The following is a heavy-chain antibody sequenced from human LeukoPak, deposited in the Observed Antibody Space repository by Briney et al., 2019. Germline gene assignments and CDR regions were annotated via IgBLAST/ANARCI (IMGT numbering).Heavy chain of an antibody. V-gene: IGHV1-69*05. CDR3: AAVPSSTSAFDY. J-gene: IGHJ4*02. D-gene: IGHD2-2*01. CDR1: GGTFSSYA. CDR2: IIPIFGTA. Sequence: SVKVSCKASGGTFSSYAISWVRQAPGQGLEWMGGIIPIFGTANYAQKFQGRVTMTRDMSTSTVYMELSSLRSEDTAVYYCAAVPSSTSAFDYWGQGTLVTVSS.